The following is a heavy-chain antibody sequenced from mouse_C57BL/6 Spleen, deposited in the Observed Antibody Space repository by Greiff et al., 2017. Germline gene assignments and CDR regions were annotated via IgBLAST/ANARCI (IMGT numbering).Heavy chain of an antibody. CDR2: INPNNGGT. D-gene: IGHD4-1*01. CDR3: ASSGNWEDDFDY. Sequence: EVQLQESGPELVKPGASVKMSCKASGYTFTDYNMHWVKQSHGKSLEWIGYINPNNGGTSYNQKFKGKATLTVNKSSSTAYMELRSLTSEDSAVYYCASSGNWEDDFDYWGQGTTLTVSS. J-gene: IGHJ2*01. V-gene: IGHV1-22*01. CDR1: GYTFTDYN.